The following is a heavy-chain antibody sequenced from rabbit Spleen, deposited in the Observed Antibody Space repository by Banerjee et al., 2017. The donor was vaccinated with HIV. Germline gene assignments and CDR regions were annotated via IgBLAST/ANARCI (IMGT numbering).Heavy chain of an antibody. Sequence: QEQLVESGGDLVKPGASLTLTCTASGVSFSISSYICWVRQAPGKGLQWIACINAYTGKPVYATWAKGRFTISRTSSTSVTLQMTSLTAADTATYFCAGDLASVVGWNFGLWGQGTLVTVS. D-gene: IGHD3-1*01. V-gene: IGHV1S45*01. CDR2: INAYTGKP. CDR3: AGDLASVVGWNFGL. J-gene: IGHJ3*01. CDR1: GVSFSISSY.